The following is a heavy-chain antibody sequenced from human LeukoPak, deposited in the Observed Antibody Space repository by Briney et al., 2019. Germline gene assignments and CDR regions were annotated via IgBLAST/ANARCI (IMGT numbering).Heavy chain of an antibody. D-gene: IGHD3-10*01. Sequence: GGSLRLSCAASGFTFTDYAMTWVRQAPGKGLEWVSSIRGNGGGPFYADSVKGRFTISRDNSENMLFLQMSSLRADDAAVYYCAKDQIGVLPDAFDVWGQGAMVSVSS. CDR2: IRGNGGGP. CDR1: GFTFTDYA. V-gene: IGHV3-23*01. J-gene: IGHJ3*01. CDR3: AKDQIGVLPDAFDV.